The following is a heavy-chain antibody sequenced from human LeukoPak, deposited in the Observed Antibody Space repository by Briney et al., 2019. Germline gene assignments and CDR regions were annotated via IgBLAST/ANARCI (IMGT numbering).Heavy chain of an antibody. CDR2: INHSGST. J-gene: IGHJ5*02. V-gene: IGHV4-39*07. CDR3: ARGRLILRFLERWFDP. CDR1: GGSISSSSYY. Sequence: ASETLSLTCTVSGGSISSSSYYWSWIRQPPGKGLEWIGEINHSGSTNYNPSLKSRVTISVDTSKNQFSLKLSSVTAADTAVYYCARGRLILRFLERWFDPWGQGTLVTVSS. D-gene: IGHD3-3*01.